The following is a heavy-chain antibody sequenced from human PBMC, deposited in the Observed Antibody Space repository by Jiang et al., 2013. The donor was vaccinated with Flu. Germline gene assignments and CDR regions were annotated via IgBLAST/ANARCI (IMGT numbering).Heavy chain of an antibody. V-gene: IGHV4-59*08. J-gene: IGHJ4*02. CDR3: ARQRPNRRLWDY. D-gene: IGHD3-16*01. CDR1: GDSMTDCC. CDR2: TYRDGKRI. Sequence: GPGLVKPWETLSLTCSVYGDSMTDCCWSWIRQCPGKGLEWIVYTYRDGKRINYNPSLKSRIGISVDASKDQFSLKLKSVTAADTAVYYCARQRPNRRLWDYWGPGMLVTVSS.